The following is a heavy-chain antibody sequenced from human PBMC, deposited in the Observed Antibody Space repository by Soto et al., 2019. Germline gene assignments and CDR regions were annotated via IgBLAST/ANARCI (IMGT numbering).Heavy chain of an antibody. CDR3: ARDQSFLGRNKGEAGLPTSVYYYYYYVMDV. Sequence: ASVKVSCKASGYTFTSYYMHWVRQAPGQGLEWMGIINPSGGSTSYAQKFQGRVTMTRDTSTSTVYMELSSLRSEDTAVYYCARDQSFLGRNKGEAGLPTSVYYYYYYVMDVWGQGTTDTVSS. J-gene: IGHJ6*02. CDR2: INPSGGST. V-gene: IGHV1-46*01. D-gene: IGHD6-13*01. CDR1: GYTFTSYY.